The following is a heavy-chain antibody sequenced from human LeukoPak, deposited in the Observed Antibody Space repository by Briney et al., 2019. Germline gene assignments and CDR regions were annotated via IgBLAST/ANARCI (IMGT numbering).Heavy chain of an antibody. CDR1: GSSISSYY. Sequence: PSETLSLTCTVSGSSISSYYWSWIRQPAGKGLEWIGRIYTSGSSNYNPSLKSRVTMSVDTSKNQFSLKLSSVTAADTVVYYCARLRDYGGTVDYWGQGTLDTVSS. V-gene: IGHV4-4*07. J-gene: IGHJ4*02. D-gene: IGHD4-23*01. CDR3: ARLRDYGGTVDY. CDR2: IYTSGSS.